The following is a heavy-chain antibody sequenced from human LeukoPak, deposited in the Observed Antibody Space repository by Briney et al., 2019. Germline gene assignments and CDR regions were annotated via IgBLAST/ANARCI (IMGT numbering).Heavy chain of an antibody. CDR2: ISAYNGNT. CDR1: GYTFTSYG. Sequence: GASVKVSCKASGYTFTSYGISWVRQAPGQGLEWMGWISAYNGNTNYAQKLQGRVTMTTDTSTSTAYMELRSLRSDDTAVYYCARRIQLWLGDDAFDIWGQGTMDTVSS. V-gene: IGHV1-18*01. D-gene: IGHD5-18*01. CDR3: ARRIQLWLGDDAFDI. J-gene: IGHJ3*02.